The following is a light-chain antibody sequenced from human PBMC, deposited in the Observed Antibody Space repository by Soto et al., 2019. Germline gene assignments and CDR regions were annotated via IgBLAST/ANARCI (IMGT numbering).Light chain of an antibody. J-gene: IGLJ1*01. CDR1: SSDVGRYDY. CDR2: DVT. V-gene: IGLV2-11*01. Sequence: QSVLTQPRSVSVSPGQSVTMSCTGTSSDVGRYDYVSWYQQYPGEAPKLIIYDVTERPSGVPDRFSGSKSGNTASLTISGLRAEDEATYSCCSFAGSYSYVFGSGTKVTVL. CDR3: CSFAGSYSYV.